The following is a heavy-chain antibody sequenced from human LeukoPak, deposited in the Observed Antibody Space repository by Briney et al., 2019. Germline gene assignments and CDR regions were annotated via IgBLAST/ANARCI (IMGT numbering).Heavy chain of an antibody. CDR3: LASGGY. J-gene: IGHJ4*02. CDR2: MKPDGSEK. D-gene: IGHD6-25*01. V-gene: IGHV3-7*01. Sequence: GGSLRLSCAASGFTFNSYSMIWVRQAPGKGLEWVANMKPDGSEKYYVDSVKGRFTISRDNAKNSLYLQMNSLRVEDTAVYYCLASGGYWGQGTPVTVPS. CDR1: GFTFNSYS.